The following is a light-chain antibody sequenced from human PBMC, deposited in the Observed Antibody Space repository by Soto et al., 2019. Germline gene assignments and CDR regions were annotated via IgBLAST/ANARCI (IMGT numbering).Light chain of an antibody. CDR1: QSMSSY. CDR2: AAS. J-gene: IGKJ2*01. Sequence: DIQMTQSPSSLSASVGDRVTITCRASQSMSSYLNWYQQKPVKAPKLLIYAASSLQSGVPSRFSGSGSGTDFTLTISSLQPEDFATYYCQQSYSTPMYTFGQGIKLEIK. CDR3: QQSYSTPMYT. V-gene: IGKV1-39*01.